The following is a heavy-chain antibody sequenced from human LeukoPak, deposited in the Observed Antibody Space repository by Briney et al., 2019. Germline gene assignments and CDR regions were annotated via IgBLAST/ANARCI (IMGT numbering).Heavy chain of an antibody. Sequence: GGSLRLSCAASGFTFSSYAMSWVRLAPGKGLEWVSVFSGSGTSTYYADSMKGRFTISRDNSKKTLSLQMSSLRAEDTAAYYCAKMYCRGPWCYTGGDDKFYGMDVWGQGTTVTVSS. J-gene: IGHJ6*02. CDR2: FSGSGTST. CDR3: AKMYCRGPWCYTGGDDKFYGMDV. D-gene: IGHD2-15*01. V-gene: IGHV3-23*01. CDR1: GFTFSSYA.